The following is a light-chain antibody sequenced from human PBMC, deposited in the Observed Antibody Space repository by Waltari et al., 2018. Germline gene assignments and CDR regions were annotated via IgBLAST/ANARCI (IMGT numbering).Light chain of an antibody. CDR1: QTISSW. J-gene: IGKJ2*01. CDR2: KAS. Sequence: DIRMTQSPSTLSASVGDRVTITCRASQTISSWLAWYQQKPGKAPNLLTYKASNLQSGVPPRFSGSGSGTEFTLTISSLQPDDFASYYCQHYNSYPYSFGQGTKLEIK. CDR3: QHYNSYPYS. V-gene: IGKV1-5*03.